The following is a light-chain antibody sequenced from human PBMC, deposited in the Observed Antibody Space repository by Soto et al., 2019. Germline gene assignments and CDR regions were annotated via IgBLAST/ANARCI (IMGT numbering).Light chain of an antibody. CDR2: AAS. Sequence: PMTQSASSLSASVRHRVTITWRASQGVSSYLAWYEQKPGKVPKLLVYAASTLQSGVPTPLSARRSDTDFTLTISSLQPDDVATYYCRKYKTAPLTFEGGINVDTK. CDR3: RKYKTAPLT. J-gene: IGKJ4*02. CDR1: QGVSSY. V-gene: IGKV1-27*01.